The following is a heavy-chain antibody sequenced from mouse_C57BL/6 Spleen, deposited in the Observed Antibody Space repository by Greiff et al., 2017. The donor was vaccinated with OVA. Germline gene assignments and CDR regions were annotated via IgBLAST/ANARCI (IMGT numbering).Heavy chain of an antibody. Sequence: QVQLQQYGPELVKPGASVKISCKASGYAFSSSWMNWVKQRPGKGLEWIGRIYPGDGDTNYNGKFKGKATLTADKSSSTAYMQLSSLTSEDSAVYFCARSYSNYFYAMDYWGQGTSVTVSS. V-gene: IGHV1-82*01. CDR3: ARSYSNYFYAMDY. J-gene: IGHJ4*01. CDR1: GYAFSSSW. CDR2: IYPGDGDT. D-gene: IGHD2-5*01.